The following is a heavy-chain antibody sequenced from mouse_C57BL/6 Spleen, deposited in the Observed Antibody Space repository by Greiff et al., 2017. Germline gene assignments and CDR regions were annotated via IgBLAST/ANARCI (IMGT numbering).Heavy chain of an antibody. D-gene: IGHD2-5*01. Sequence: ESGAELVRPGASVKMSCKASGYTFTSYNMHWVKQTPRQGLEWIGAIYPGNGDTSYNQKFKGKATLTVDKSSSTAYMQLSSLTSEDSAVYFCARTPYYSNYDYAMDYWGQGTSVTVSS. CDR3: ARTPYYSNYDYAMDY. CDR2: IYPGNGDT. J-gene: IGHJ4*01. V-gene: IGHV1-12*01. CDR1: GYTFTSYN.